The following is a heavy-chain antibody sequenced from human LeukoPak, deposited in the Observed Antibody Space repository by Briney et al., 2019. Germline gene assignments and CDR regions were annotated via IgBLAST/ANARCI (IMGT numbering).Heavy chain of an antibody. J-gene: IGHJ5*02. CDR3: ARKVPNDSSGYYYRGQFDP. D-gene: IGHD3-22*01. CDR1: GGTLSSYA. CDR2: LIPIFGTA. Sequence: SVKVSCNASGGTLSSYAISWVRQATGQGLEWMGGLIPIFGTANYAQKFQGRVTITADKSTSTAYMELSSLRSEDTAVYYCARKVPNDSSGYYYRGQFDPWGQGTLVTVSS. V-gene: IGHV1-69*06.